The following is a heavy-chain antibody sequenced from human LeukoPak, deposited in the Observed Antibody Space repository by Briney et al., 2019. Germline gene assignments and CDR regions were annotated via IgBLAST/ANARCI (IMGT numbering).Heavy chain of an antibody. D-gene: IGHD3-10*01. CDR2: ISAYKGNT. V-gene: IGHV1-18*01. J-gene: IGHJ4*02. CDR3: AYGSGSYYYFDY. Sequence: DSVKVSCKASGYTFTSYGISWVRQAPGQGLEWMGWISAYKGNTNYAQKLQGRVTMTTDTSTSTAYMELRSLGSDDTAVYYCAYGSGSYYYFDYWGQGTLVTVSA. CDR1: GYTFTSYG.